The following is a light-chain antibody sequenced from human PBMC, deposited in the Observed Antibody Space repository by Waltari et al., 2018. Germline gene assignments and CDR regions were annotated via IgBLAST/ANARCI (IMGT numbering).Light chain of an antibody. CDR2: EVI. Sequence: QSALTQPASVSGTPGQSITISCTGTNSDVGNYNLVSWYQHHPGEAPKLMICEVIKRPSGVSNRFSGSKSGNTASPTISGLQAEDEADYYCQVWDANTDPGVFGTGTEVTVL. CDR1: NSDVGNYNL. V-gene: IGLV2-23*02. J-gene: IGLJ1*01. CDR3: QVWDANTDPGV.